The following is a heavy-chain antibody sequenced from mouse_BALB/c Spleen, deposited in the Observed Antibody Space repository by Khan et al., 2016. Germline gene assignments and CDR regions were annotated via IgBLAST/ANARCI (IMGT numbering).Heavy chain of an antibody. CDR2: INSNGGST. CDR1: GFTFSSYG. Sequence: EVELVESGGGLVQHGGSLKLSCAASGFTFSSYGMSWVRQTPDKRLELVATINSNGGSTYYPDSVKGRFTISRDNAKNTLYLQMSSLKSEDTAMYYCARGLDYWGQGTTLTVSS. J-gene: IGHJ2*01. CDR3: ARGLDY. V-gene: IGHV5-6-3*01.